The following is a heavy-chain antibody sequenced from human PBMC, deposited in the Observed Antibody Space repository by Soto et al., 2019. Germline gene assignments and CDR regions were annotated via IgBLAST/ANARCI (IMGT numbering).Heavy chain of an antibody. Sequence: GGSLRLSCSASGFTFSSYAMHWVRQAPGKGLDWVAVISYDGSNKYYADSVKGRFTISRDNSKNTLYLQMNSLRAEDTAVYYCARGPSSLTRFDYWGQGTLVTVSS. CDR3: ARGPSSLTRFDY. V-gene: IGHV3-30-3*01. D-gene: IGHD2-2*01. J-gene: IGHJ4*02. CDR2: ISYDGSNK. CDR1: GFTFSSYA.